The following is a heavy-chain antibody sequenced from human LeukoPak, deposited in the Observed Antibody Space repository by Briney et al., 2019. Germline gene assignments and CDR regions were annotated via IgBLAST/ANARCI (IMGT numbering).Heavy chain of an antibody. Sequence: GGSLRLSCAASGFTFSTFAMSWVRQSPGKGLEWVSSFGGSDRSATYSADSVKGRFTISRDNSRNTLHLQMSDLRADDTAVYYCAKGRGATVYHPVDQWGQGTLVTVSS. D-gene: IGHD1-26*01. J-gene: IGHJ4*02. V-gene: IGHV3-23*01. CDR2: FGGSDRSAT. CDR3: AKGRGATVYHPVDQ. CDR1: GFTFSTFA.